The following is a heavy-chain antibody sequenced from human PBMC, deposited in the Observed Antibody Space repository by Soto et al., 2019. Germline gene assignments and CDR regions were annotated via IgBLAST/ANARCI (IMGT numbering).Heavy chain of an antibody. J-gene: IGHJ4*02. CDR1: GYTFTGHY. Sequence: ASVKVSCKASGYTFTGHYIHWVRQAPEQGPEWMGEIGPESGATRYAQRFQGRVTMTRDMSITTAYMELNNLSPDDTAVYYCGRGRSGQIVVFYWGQGTPVTVSS. CDR2: IGPESGAT. V-gene: IGHV1-2*02. CDR3: GRGRSGQIVVFY. D-gene: IGHD1-26*01.